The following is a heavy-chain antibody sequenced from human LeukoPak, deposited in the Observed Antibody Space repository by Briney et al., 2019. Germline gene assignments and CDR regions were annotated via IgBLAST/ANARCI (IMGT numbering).Heavy chain of an antibody. CDR2: ISSSGSTT. Sequence: GGSLRLSCAAPGFTFSSYEMNWVRQAPGKGLEWVSYISSSGSTTYYADSMKGRFTISRDNAKNSLYLQMNSLRAEDTAVYYCAELGITMIGGVWGKGTTVTISS. CDR1: GFTFSSYE. CDR3: AELGITMIGGV. D-gene: IGHD3-10*02. V-gene: IGHV3-48*03. J-gene: IGHJ6*04.